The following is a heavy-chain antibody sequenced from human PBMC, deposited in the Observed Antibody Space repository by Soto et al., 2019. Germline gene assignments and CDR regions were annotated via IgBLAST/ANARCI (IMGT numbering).Heavy chain of an antibody. CDR3: ARDSRYCTDGSYSIMRDAFDV. V-gene: IGHV4-4*02. D-gene: IGHD2-15*01. CDR1: RFSVTNNKY. CDR2: IYHSGAT. J-gene: IGHJ3*01. Sequence: QAQLQESGPGLVRPSGTLSLTCTVSRFSVTNNKYWNWVRQSPGKALEWIGEIYHSGATYYNPSLSGRASISMDKPKNQIPGNLTSVAAAHTCVYYCARDSRYCTDGSYSIMRDAFDVWGQGTLVTVSS.